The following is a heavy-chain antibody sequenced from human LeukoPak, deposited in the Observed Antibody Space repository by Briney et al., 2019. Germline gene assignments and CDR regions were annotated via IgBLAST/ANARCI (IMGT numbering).Heavy chain of an antibody. CDR2: INHSGST. V-gene: IGHV4-34*01. J-gene: IGHJ4*02. CDR3: ARDMITFGGPIDY. CDR1: GGSFSGYY. D-gene: IGHD3-16*01. Sequence: SETLSLTCTVSGGSFSGYYWSWIRQPPGKGLEWIGEINHSGSTNYNPSLKSRVTISVDTSKNQFSLKLSSVTAADTAVYYCARDMITFGGPIDYWGQGTLVTVSS.